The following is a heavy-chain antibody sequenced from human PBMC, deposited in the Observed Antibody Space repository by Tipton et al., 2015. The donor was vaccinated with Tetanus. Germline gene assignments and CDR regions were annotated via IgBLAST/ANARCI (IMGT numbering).Heavy chain of an antibody. CDR1: GGSISSSSYY. D-gene: IGHD3-9*01. CDR3: ARRRLFEDYDISGRGMDV. Sequence: TLSLTCTVSGGSISSSSYYWGWIRQPPGKGLEWIGSIYYSGSTYYNPSLKSRVTISVDTSKNQFSLKLSSVTAADTAVYYCARRRLFEDYDISGRGMDVWGQGTTVTVSS. J-gene: IGHJ6*02. CDR2: IYYSGST. V-gene: IGHV4-39*01.